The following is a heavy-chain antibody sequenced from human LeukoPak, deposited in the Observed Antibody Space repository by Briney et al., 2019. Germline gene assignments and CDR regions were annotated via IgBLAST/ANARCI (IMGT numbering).Heavy chain of an antibody. Sequence: GGSLRLSCAASGFTFSTYGIHWVRQAPGKGLEWVAVVSYDASNKDYADSVKGRFTISRDNSENTVYLQMNSLRAEDTAVYYCVKSVHDYGAFDIWGQGTMVTVSS. CDR3: VKSVHDYGAFDI. J-gene: IGHJ3*02. V-gene: IGHV3-30*18. CDR1: GFTFSTYG. CDR2: VSYDASNK. D-gene: IGHD4-17*01.